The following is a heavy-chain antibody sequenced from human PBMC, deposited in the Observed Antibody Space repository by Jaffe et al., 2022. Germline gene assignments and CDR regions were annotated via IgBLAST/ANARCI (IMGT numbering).Heavy chain of an antibody. CDR3: ARVSLITIFGVVILDAFDI. Sequence: QVQLQESGPGLVKPSETLSLTCTVSGGSVSSGSYYWSWIRQPPGKGLEWIGYIYYSGSTNYNPSLKSRVTISVDTSKNQFSLKLSSVTAADTAVYYCARVSLITIFGVVILDAFDIWGQGTMVTVSS. V-gene: IGHV4-61*01. CDR2: IYYSGST. CDR1: GGSVSSGSYY. J-gene: IGHJ3*02. D-gene: IGHD3-3*01.